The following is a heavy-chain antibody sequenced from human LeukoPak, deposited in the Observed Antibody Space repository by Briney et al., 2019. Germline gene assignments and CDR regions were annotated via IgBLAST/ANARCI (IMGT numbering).Heavy chain of an antibody. CDR2: ISDTSAM. D-gene: IGHD5-12*01. Sequence: GGSLRLSCVASGFSFSLYSMKWVRQAPGKGLEWVSYISDTSAMYYADSVRGRFTISRDNAKNSLFLQMNSLRVEDTGVYCCARDGGYSGYDADCWGQGTLVTVSS. CDR1: GFSFSLYS. V-gene: IGHV3-48*01. J-gene: IGHJ4*02. CDR3: ARDGGYSGYDADC.